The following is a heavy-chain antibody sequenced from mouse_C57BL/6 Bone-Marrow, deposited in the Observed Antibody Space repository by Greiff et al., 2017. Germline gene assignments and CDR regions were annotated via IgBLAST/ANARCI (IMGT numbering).Heavy chain of an antibody. CDR1: GFTFSSYA. CDR3: AIDPLSYDDAWFAY. D-gene: IGHD2-4*01. V-gene: IGHV5-4*01. J-gene: IGHJ3*01. Sequence: EVMLVESGGGLVKPGGSLKLSCAASGFTFSSYAMSWVRQTPEKRLEWVATISDGGSYTYYPDNVKGRFTISRDTAKNNLYLQMSHLKSEDTAMYDCAIDPLSYDDAWFAYWGQGTLVTVSA. CDR2: ISDGGSYT.